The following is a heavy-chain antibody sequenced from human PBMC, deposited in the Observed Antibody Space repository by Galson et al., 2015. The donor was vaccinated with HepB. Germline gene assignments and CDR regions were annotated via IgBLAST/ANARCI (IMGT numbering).Heavy chain of an antibody. V-gene: IGHV3-11*06. CDR1: GFTFSDYY. J-gene: IGHJ4*02. D-gene: IGHD3-22*01. CDR3: ARVANIYSYYDSSGYLY. Sequence: SLRLSCAASGFTFSDYYMSWIRQAPGKGLEWVSYISCSSSYTNYADSVKGRFTISRDNAKNSLYLQMNSLRAEDTAVYYCARVANIYSYYDSSGYLYWGQGTLVTVSS. CDR2: ISCSSSYT.